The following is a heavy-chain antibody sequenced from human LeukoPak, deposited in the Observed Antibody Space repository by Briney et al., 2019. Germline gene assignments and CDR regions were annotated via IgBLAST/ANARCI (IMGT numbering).Heavy chain of an antibody. CDR1: GYTFTGYY. Sequence: ASVKVSCKASGYTFTGYYMHWVRQAPGQGLAWMGWINPNSGGTNYAQKFQGRVTMTRDTSISTAYMELSRLRSDDTAVYYCARIPSSGWTKRLYYFDYWGQGTLVTVSS. CDR2: INPNSGGT. J-gene: IGHJ4*02. V-gene: IGHV1-2*02. CDR3: ARIPSSGWTKRLYYFDY. D-gene: IGHD6-19*01.